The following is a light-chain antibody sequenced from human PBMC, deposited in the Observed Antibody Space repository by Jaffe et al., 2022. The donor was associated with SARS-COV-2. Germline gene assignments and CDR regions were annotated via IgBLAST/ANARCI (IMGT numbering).Light chain of an antibody. V-gene: IGKV3-15*01. CDR3: QQYNSWYA. CDR1: QSVSTN. Sequence: EIVMTQSPATLSVSPGERATLSCRASQSVSTNLAWYQLRPGQAPRLLIYGAYTRATGIPARFNGSGSGTEFTLTISSLQSEDFAVYYCQQYNSWYAFGQGTKLEIK. J-gene: IGKJ2*01. CDR2: GAY.